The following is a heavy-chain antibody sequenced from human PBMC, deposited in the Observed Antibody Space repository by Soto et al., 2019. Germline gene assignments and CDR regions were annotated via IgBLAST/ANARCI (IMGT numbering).Heavy chain of an antibody. CDR1: GGSISRGGYY. J-gene: IGHJ4*02. V-gene: IGHV4-31*03. D-gene: IGHD3-3*01. CDR3: AREDHYDFWSGQGY. CDR2: IYYSGST. Sequence: PSQTLSLAGTVSGGSISRGGYYWSWIRQHPGKGLEWIGYIYYSGSTYYNPSLKSRGTISVDTSKNQFSLKLSSVAAADTAVYYCAREDHYDFWSGQGYWGEGTLVTVSS.